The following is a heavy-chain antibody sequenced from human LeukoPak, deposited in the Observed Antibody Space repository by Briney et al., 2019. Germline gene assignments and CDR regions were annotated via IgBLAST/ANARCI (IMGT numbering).Heavy chain of an antibody. CDR1: GFTFSSYA. Sequence: GGSLRLSCAASGFTFSSYAMHWVRQAPGKGLEWLAVIPSDGRDKYHADSVEGRFTISRDNFKNTLYLHMNSLTPDDTAVYYCTNHWGQFDYWGQGALVIVSS. CDR3: TNHWGQFDY. V-gene: IGHV3-30*04. D-gene: IGHD3-16*01. J-gene: IGHJ4*02. CDR2: IPSDGRDK.